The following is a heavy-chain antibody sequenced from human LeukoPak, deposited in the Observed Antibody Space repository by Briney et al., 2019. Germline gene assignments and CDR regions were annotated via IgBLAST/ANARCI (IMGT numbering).Heavy chain of an antibody. J-gene: IGHJ4*02. CDR1: GNSISSYY. CDR3: AREGIAAQSYDY. V-gene: IGHV4-59*01. CDR2: IYYSGSI. Sequence: SETLSLTCTVSGNSISSYYWSWIRQPPGKGLEWIGYIYYSGSIDYNPSLKSRVTISVDTSKNQFSLKLSSVTAADTAVYYCAREGIAAQSYDYWGQGTLVTVSS. D-gene: IGHD6-6*01.